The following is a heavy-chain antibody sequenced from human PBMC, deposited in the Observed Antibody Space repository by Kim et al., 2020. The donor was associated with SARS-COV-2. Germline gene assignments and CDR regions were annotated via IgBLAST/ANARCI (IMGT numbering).Heavy chain of an antibody. D-gene: IGHD2-15*01. CDR3: VKDLDCSGGSCYSEFGY. CDR1: GFTFSSYA. Sequence: GGSLRLSCSASGFTFSSYAMHWVRQAPGKGLEYVSAISSNGGSTYYADSVKGRFTISRDNSKNTLYLQMSSLRAEDTAVYYCVKDLDCSGGSCYSEFGYWGQGTLVTVSS. V-gene: IGHV3-64D*09. CDR2: ISSNGGST. J-gene: IGHJ4*02.